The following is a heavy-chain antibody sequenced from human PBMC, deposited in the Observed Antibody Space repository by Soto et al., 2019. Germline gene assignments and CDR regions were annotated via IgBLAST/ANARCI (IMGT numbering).Heavy chain of an antibody. D-gene: IGHD2-21*01. CDR3: AKGGPDAFCGGGRCYFES. V-gene: IGHV3-9*01. CDR2: ITWNGKIT. J-gene: IGHJ4*02. CDR1: GFTFNDFA. Sequence: EVHLVESGGGLAQPGGSLRLSCAASGFTFNDFAMNWVRRVPGKGLDWVSGITWNGKITGYADSVKGRFFISRDNAKNSLYLQMNSLRREDTALYYCAKGGPDAFCGGGRCYFESWGQGTQVTVSS.